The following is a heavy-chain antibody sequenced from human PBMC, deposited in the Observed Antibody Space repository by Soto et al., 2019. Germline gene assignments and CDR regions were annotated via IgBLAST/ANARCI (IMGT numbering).Heavy chain of an antibody. V-gene: IGHV3-21*01. J-gene: IGHJ6*02. CDR1: GFPFSTYS. D-gene: IGHD1-1*01. CDR3: AREYTAWTRAYGLDV. Sequence: GGSLRLSCVASGFPFSTYSINWVRQSPGKGLEWVSSISIRSDIYYADSVKGRFTISRDNAKNSVSLQMNSLRAEDTAVYYCAREYTAWTRAYGLDVWGQGTTVTISS. CDR2: ISIRSDI.